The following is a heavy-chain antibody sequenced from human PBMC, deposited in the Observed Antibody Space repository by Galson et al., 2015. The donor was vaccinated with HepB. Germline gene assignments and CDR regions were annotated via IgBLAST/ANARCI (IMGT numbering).Heavy chain of an antibody. V-gene: IGHV5-51*01. J-gene: IGHJ4*02. CDR1: GYSFTSYW. Sequence: QSGAEVKKPGESLKISCKGSGYSFTSYWIGWVRQMPGKGLEWMGIIYPGDSDTRYSPSFQGQVTISADKSISTAYLQWSSLKASDTAMYYCARQVKGRRAVAGTVKGNYFDYWGQGTLVTVSS. D-gene: IGHD6-19*01. CDR2: IYPGDSDT. CDR3: ARQVKGRRAVAGTVKGNYFDY.